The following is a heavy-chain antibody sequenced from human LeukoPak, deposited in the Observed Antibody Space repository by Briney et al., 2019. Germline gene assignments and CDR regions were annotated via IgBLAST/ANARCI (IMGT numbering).Heavy chain of an antibody. CDR1: GYTFTSYY. D-gene: IGHD3-9*01. CDR3: ARDPGQYDILTGYSGDFDY. CDR2: INPSGGST. V-gene: IGHV1-46*01. J-gene: IGHJ4*02. Sequence: ASVKVSCKASGYTFTSYYMHWVRQAPGQGLEWMGIINPSGGSTSYAQKFQSRVTMTRDTSTSTVYMELSSLRSEDTAVYYCARDPGQYDILTGYSGDFDYWGQGTLVTVSS.